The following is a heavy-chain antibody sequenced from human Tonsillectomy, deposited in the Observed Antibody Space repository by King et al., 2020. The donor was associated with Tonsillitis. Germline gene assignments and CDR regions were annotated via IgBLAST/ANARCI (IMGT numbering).Heavy chain of an antibody. D-gene: IGHD1-26*01. CDR1: GFTVSNNY. Sequence: GQLVQSGGGLVQPGGSLRLSCAASGFTVSNNYMSWVRQAPGKGLEWVSVIYNGGSTYYADSVKGRFTISRHNYKNTLYLQMNSLRAEDTAVYYFACGAAYYSYCMDVWGQGTTVTVSS. J-gene: IGHJ6*02. V-gene: IGHV3-53*04. CDR3: ACGAAYYSYCMDV. CDR2: IYNGGST.